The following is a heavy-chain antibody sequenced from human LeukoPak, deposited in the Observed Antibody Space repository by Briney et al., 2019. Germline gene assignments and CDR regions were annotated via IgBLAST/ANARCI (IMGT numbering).Heavy chain of an antibody. V-gene: IGHV1-69*13. CDR2: IIPIFGTA. Sequence: ASVKVSCKASGGTFSSYAISWVRQAPGQGLEWMGGIIPIFGTANYAQKFQGRVTITADESTSTAYMELSSLRSEATAVYYCARAHVDTAMFFDYGGKGPLVTVSS. J-gene: IGHJ4*02. D-gene: IGHD5-18*01. CDR1: GGTFSSYA. CDR3: ARAHVDTAMFFDY.